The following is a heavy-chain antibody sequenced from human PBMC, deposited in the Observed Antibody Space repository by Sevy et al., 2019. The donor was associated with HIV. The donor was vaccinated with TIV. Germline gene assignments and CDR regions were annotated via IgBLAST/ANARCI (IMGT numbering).Heavy chain of an antibody. CDR3: ATKDMITFGGVIVTDAFDI. D-gene: IGHD3-16*02. CDR1: GYTLTELS. Sequence: ASVKVSCKVSGYTLTELSMHWVRQAPGKGLEWMGGFDPEDGETIYAQKFQDRVTMTEDTSTDTAYMELSSLRSEDTAVYYCATKDMITFGGVIVTDAFDIWGQGTMVTVSS. J-gene: IGHJ3*02. CDR2: FDPEDGET. V-gene: IGHV1-24*01.